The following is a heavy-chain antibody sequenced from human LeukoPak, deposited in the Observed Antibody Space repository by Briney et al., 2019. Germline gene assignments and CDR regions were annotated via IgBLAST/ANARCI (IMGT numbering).Heavy chain of an antibody. J-gene: IGHJ3*02. D-gene: IGHD6-19*01. Sequence: GRSLRLSCAASGFTFSSYGMHWVRQAPGKGQEWVAVISSDGSNKYYADSVKGRFTIPRDNSKNTLYLQMNSLRAEDTAVYYCAGGYTSGWYVAFDIWGQGTMVTVSS. CDR2: ISSDGSNK. V-gene: IGHV3-30*03. CDR1: GFTFSSYG. CDR3: AGGYTSGWYVAFDI.